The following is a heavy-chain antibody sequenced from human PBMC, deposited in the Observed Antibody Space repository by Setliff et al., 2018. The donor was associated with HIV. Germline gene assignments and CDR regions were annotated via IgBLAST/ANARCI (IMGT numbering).Heavy chain of an antibody. D-gene: IGHD3-16*01. V-gene: IGHV1-8*02. CDR3: ARGRGGTKRENWFDP. CDR2: MNPNSGNT. Sequence: ASVKVSCKSSGYTFTGYYIHWVRQAPGQGLEWMGWMNPNSGNTGYTQKFQGRVTMTRNTSISTAYMELSSLRSEDTAVYYCARGRGGTKRENWFDPWGQGTLVTVS. J-gene: IGHJ5*02. CDR1: GYTFTGYY.